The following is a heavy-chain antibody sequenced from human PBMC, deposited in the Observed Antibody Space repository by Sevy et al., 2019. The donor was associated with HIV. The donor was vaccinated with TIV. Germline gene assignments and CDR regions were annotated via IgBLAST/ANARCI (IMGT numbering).Heavy chain of an antibody. CDR3: ARNRDYYDSSGFSY. CDR1: GFTFNYFN. D-gene: IGHD3-22*01. Sequence: GGSLRLSCAASGFTFNYFNMNWVRQAPGKWLEWVSSISSGSSYIKYADSVQGRFTISRDNAKSSLYLQMNSLSAEDTAVYYCARNRDYYDSSGFSYWGQGTLVTVSS. J-gene: IGHJ4*02. V-gene: IGHV3-21*06. CDR2: ISSGSSYI.